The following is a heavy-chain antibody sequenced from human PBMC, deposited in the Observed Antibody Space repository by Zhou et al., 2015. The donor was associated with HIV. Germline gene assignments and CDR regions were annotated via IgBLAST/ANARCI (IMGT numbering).Heavy chain of an antibody. CDR1: GGTFSSYT. D-gene: IGHD3-10*01. J-gene: IGHJ6*01. V-gene: IGHV1-69*08. Sequence: QVQLVQSGAEVKKPGSSVKVSCKASGGTFSSYTISWVRQAPGQGLEWMGRIIPILGIANYAQKFQGRVTITADKSTSTAYMELSSLRSEDTAVYYCARDFSYYYGSGTNPTYYYVVTSG. CDR2: IIPILGIA. CDR3: ARDFSYYYGSGTNPTYYYVVTS.